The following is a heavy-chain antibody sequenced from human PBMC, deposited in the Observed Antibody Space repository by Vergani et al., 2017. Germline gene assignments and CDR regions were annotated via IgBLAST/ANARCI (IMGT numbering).Heavy chain of an antibody. Sequence: QVQLQESGPGLVKPSETLSLTCTVSGGSISSYYWSWIRQPPGKGLEWIGYIYYSGSTNYHPSLKSRVTISGDTSKNQFSLKLSAVTAADTAVYYCARAILGATIYFDYWGQGTLVTVSS. D-gene: IGHD5-12*01. J-gene: IGHJ4*02. CDR3: ARAILGATIYFDY. CDR2: IYYSGST. CDR1: GGSISSYY. V-gene: IGHV4-59*01.